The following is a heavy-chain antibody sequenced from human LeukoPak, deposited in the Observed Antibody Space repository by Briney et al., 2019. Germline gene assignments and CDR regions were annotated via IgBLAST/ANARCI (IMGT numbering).Heavy chain of an antibody. D-gene: IGHD4-11*01. CDR2: IYYSGST. V-gene: IGHV4-59*12. J-gene: IGHJ6*03. CDR1: GGSISSYY. Sequence: SETLSLTCTVSGGSISSYYWSWIRQPPGKGLEWIGYIYYSGSTYYNPSLKSRVTISVDTSKNQFSLKLSSVTAADTAVYYCARRRNYGYYYYMDVWGKGTTVTVSS. CDR3: ARRRNYGYYYYMDV.